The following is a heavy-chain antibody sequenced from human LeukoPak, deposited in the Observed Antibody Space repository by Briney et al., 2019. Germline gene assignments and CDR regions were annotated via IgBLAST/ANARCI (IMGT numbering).Heavy chain of an antibody. CDR1: GGSISSYY. V-gene: IGHV4-4*07. J-gene: IGHJ6*02. D-gene: IGHD2-2*01. CDR3: AREDCSSPKCYYYYGMDV. Sequence: SETLSLTCTVSGGSISSYYWSWIRQPAGKGLEWIGRIYTSGSTNYNPSLKSQVTMSVDTSKNQFSLKLSSVTAEDTAVYYCAREDCSSPKCYYYYGMDVWGQGTTVTVSS. CDR2: IYTSGST.